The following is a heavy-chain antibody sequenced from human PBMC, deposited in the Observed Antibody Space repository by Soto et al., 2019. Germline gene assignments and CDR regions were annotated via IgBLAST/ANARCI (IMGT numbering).Heavy chain of an antibody. CDR2: IGRSGETI. CDR1: GFTFSSFE. J-gene: IGHJ4*02. V-gene: IGHV3-48*03. D-gene: IGHD6-6*01. CDR3: ARDSRGGAARRPTFYY. Sequence: GGSLILSCVGSGFTFSSFEMNWVRQTPGKGLEWLSYIGRSGETIYYADSVKGRFTISRDNAKSSLFLQMNGLRDEDTGIYYCARDSRGGAARRPTFYYWGRGTLVTVSS.